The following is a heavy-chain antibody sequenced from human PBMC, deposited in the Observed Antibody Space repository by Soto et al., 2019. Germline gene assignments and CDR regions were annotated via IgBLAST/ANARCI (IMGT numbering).Heavy chain of an antibody. V-gene: IGHV3-23*01. J-gene: IGHJ4*02. Sequence: GGSLRLSCAASGFTFSSYSMSWVRQAPGKGLEYVSAIVGSGGDTYYADSVKGRFTISRDNSKNTLYLQMNSLRAEDTAVYYCAKRAPYYFDYWGQGNLVTVSS. CDR3: AKRAPYYFDY. CDR2: IVGSGGDT. CDR1: GFTFSSYS.